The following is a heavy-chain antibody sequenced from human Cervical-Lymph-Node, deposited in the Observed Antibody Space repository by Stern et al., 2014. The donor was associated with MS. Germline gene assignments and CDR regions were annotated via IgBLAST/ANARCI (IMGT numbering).Heavy chain of an antibody. D-gene: IGHD2-15*01. Sequence: QLQLQESGPGLVKPSETLSLTCTVSGGSLRRYYWNWIRQAPGKGLEWLGVIYHTGSVNYNPSLSSRVAMSVDTSKNQFSLTVSSVTAADTAVYYCAREGEYCSGSRCYPFLDYWGQGTLVTVSS. CDR2: IYHTGSV. CDR1: GGSLRRYY. V-gene: IGHV4-59*01. J-gene: IGHJ4*02. CDR3: AREGEYCSGSRCYPFLDY.